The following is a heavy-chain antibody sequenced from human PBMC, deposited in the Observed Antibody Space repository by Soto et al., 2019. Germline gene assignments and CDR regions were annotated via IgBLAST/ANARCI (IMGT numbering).Heavy chain of an antibody. Sequence: ASVKFSCKASGYTFTSYGISWVRQAPGQVLECMVWISAYNGSANYXXKVQGRVXXTTDRARSTAXMELRXLRSDDTAVYYCAREYYYGSGPWYWRQGTLVTVSS. CDR2: ISAYNGSA. CDR1: GYTFTSYG. CDR3: AREYYYGSGPWY. D-gene: IGHD3-10*01. J-gene: IGHJ4*02. V-gene: IGHV1-18*01.